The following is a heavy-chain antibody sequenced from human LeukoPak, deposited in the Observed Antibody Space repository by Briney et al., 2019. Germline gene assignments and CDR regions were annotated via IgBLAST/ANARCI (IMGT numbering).Heavy chain of an antibody. CDR1: GGSTSSYY. D-gene: IGHD2-2*02. CDR2: IYTSGST. J-gene: IGHJ3*02. Sequence: RTSETLSLTCTVSGGSTSSYYWSWIRQPAGKGLEWIGRIYTSGSTNYNPSLKSRVTMSVDTSKNQFSLKLSSVTAADTAVYYCNTRTRAFDIWGQGTMVTVSS. V-gene: IGHV4-4*07. CDR3: NTRTRAFDI.